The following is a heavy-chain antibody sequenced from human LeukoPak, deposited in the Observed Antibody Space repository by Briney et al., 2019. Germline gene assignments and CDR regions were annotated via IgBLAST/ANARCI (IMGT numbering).Heavy chain of an antibody. CDR2: ISGSGGST. J-gene: IGHJ4*02. V-gene: IGHV3-23*01. D-gene: IGHD5-18*01. CDR3: PKCSYGFSDPNFDY. Sequence: GGSLRLSCAASGFTFSSYAMSWVRQAPGKGLEWVSAISGSGGSTYYADSVKGRFTISRDNSKNTLYLQMNSLRAEDTAVYYCPKCSYGFSDPNFDYWGQGTPVTVSS. CDR1: GFTFSSYA.